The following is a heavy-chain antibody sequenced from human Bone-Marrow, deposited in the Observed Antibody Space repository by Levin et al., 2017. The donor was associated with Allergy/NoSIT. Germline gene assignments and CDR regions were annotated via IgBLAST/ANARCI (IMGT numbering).Heavy chain of an antibody. CDR3: AKDKAFDSSGKVIFDS. D-gene: IGHD3-22*01. CDR1: GFTFNNYA. CDR2: ISGSGGNT. V-gene: IGHV3-23*01. Sequence: GGSLRLSCAASGFTFNNYAMNWVRQAAGKGLEWVSAISGSGGNTYSADSVRGRFTISRDNSKNTVYLQMNSLRAEDTAVYYCAKDKAFDSSGKVIFDSWGQGILVTVSS. J-gene: IGHJ4*02.